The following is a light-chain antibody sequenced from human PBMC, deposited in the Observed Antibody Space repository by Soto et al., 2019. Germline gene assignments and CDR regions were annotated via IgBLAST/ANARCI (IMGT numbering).Light chain of an antibody. Sequence: QAVVTQPPSVSGAPGQRVSISCTGSSSNIGAGYGVHWYQQLPGTAPKLLIYDDINRPSGVPERFSGSKSGTSASLAITGLQAEDEADYYCQSYDSSLSAQVIFGGGTKLTVL. V-gene: IGLV1-40*01. CDR2: DDI. J-gene: IGLJ2*01. CDR1: SSNIGAGYG. CDR3: QSYDSSLSAQVI.